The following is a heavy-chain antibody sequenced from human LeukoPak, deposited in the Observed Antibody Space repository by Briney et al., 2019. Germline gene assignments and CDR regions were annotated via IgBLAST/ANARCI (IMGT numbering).Heavy chain of an antibody. J-gene: IGHJ4*02. Sequence: SETLSLTCTVSGGSLSSYYWSWIRQPPGKGLEWIGYIYYSGSTNYNPSLKSRVTISVDTSKNQFSLKLSSVTAADTAVYYCARSVGYSSSWYGIDYWGQGTLVTVSS. V-gene: IGHV4-59*01. CDR2: IYYSGST. CDR3: ARSVGYSSSWYGIDY. CDR1: GGSLSSYY. D-gene: IGHD6-13*01.